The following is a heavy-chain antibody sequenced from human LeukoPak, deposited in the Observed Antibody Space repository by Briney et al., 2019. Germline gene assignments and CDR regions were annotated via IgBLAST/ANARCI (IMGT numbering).Heavy chain of an antibody. CDR2: IYYSGST. CDR1: GGSISSYY. V-gene: IGHV4-59*01. D-gene: IGHD3-22*01. J-gene: IGHJ4*02. CDR3: ARVVVGYDSSGYHFDY. Sequence: NPSETLSLTCTVSGGSISSYYWSWIRQPPGKGLEWIGYIYYSGSTNYNPSLKSRVTISVDTSENQFSLKLSSVTAADTAVYYCARVVVGYDSSGYHFDYWGQGTLVTVSS.